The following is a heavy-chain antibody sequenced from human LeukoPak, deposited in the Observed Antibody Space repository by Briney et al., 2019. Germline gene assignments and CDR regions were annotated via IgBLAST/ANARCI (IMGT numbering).Heavy chain of an antibody. V-gene: IGHV3-30-3*01. D-gene: IGHD3-16*01. Sequence: PGRSLRLSCAASGFTFSSYAMHWVRQAPGEGLEWVAVISYDGSNKYYADSVKGRFTISRDNSKNTLYLQMNSLRAEDTAVYYCARARPYDYVWGSYSYWGQGTLVTVSS. J-gene: IGHJ4*02. CDR3: ARARPYDYVWGSYSY. CDR1: GFTFSSYA. CDR2: ISYDGSNK.